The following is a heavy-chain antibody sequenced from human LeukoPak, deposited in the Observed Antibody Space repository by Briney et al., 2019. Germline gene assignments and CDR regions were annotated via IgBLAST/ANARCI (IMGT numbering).Heavy chain of an antibody. J-gene: IGHJ4*02. CDR2: INHSGST. Sequence: SETLSLTCAVYGGSFSGYYWSWIRQPPGKGLEWIGEINHSGSTNYNPSLKSRVTISVDTSKNQFSLKLSSVTAADTAVYYCARHLPTVTTVGNYSDYWGQGTLVTVSS. D-gene: IGHD4-11*01. CDR1: GGSFSGYY. V-gene: IGHV4-34*01. CDR3: ARHLPTVTTVGNYSDY.